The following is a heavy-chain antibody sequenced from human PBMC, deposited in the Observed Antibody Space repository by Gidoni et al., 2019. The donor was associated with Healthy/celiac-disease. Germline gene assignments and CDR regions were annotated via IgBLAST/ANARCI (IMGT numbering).Heavy chain of an antibody. V-gene: IGHV1-69*01. J-gene: IGHJ5*02. CDR3: ARDLGIAAAGTLGDWFDP. CDR2: IIPIFGTA. Sequence: QVQLVQSGAEVKKPGSSVKVSCKASGGTFSSYAISWVRQAPGQGLEWMGGIIPIFGTANYAQKFQGRVTITADESTSTAYMELSSLRSEDTAVYYCARDLGIAAAGTLGDWFDPWGQGTLVTVSS. CDR1: GGTFSSYA. D-gene: IGHD6-13*01.